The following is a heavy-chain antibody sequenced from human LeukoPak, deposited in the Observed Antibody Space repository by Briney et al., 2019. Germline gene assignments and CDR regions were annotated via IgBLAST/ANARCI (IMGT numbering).Heavy chain of an antibody. J-gene: IGHJ4*02. V-gene: IGHV4-61*02. Sequence: SQTLSLTCTVSGGSISSGSYYWSWIRQPAGKGLEWIGRIYTSGSTNYNPSLKSRVTISVDTSKNQFSLKLSSETAADTAVYYCASGIVSGSFDYWGQGTLVTVSS. CDR1: GGSISSGSYY. CDR2: IYTSGST. CDR3: ASGIVSGSFDY. D-gene: IGHD1-26*01.